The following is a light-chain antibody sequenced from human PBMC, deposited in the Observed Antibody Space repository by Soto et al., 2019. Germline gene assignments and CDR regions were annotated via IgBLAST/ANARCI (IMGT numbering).Light chain of an antibody. CDR1: QSVSSSY. Sequence: PRERATLSCRASQSVSSSYLAWYQQKPGQAPRLLIYGASSRATGIPDRFSGSGSGTDFTLTIIRLEPEDFAVYYCQQYGSSPLTFGQGTKVDIK. CDR2: GAS. CDR3: QQYGSSPLT. V-gene: IGKV3-20*01. J-gene: IGKJ1*01.